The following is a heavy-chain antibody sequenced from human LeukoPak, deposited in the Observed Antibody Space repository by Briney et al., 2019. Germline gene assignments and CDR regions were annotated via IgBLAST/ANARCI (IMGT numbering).Heavy chain of an antibody. CDR3: ARRRITMIVVVRRAFWFDP. Sequence: SETLSLTCAVYGGSFSGYYWSWIRQPPGKGLEWIGEINHSGSTNYNPSLKSRVTISVDTSKNQFSLKLSSVTAADTAVYYCARRRITMIVVVRRAFWFDPWGQGTLVTVSS. CDR1: GGSFSGYY. D-gene: IGHD3-22*01. CDR2: INHSGST. J-gene: IGHJ5*02. V-gene: IGHV4-34*01.